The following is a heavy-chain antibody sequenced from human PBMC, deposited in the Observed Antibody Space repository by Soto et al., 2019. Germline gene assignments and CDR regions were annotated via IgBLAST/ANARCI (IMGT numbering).Heavy chain of an antibody. Sequence: EVQLVESGGGLVQPGGSLRLSCAASGFTFSSHWMSWVRQAPGKGLEWLASIKQDGSEKHYVDSVKGRFTISRDNAKNSLYLQMNSLRVEDTAVYYCARVYYDYIWGSYPLVYWGQGTRVTVSS. CDR2: IKQDGSEK. D-gene: IGHD3-16*02. V-gene: IGHV3-7*01. CDR3: ARVYYDYIWGSYPLVY. J-gene: IGHJ4*02. CDR1: GFTFSSHW.